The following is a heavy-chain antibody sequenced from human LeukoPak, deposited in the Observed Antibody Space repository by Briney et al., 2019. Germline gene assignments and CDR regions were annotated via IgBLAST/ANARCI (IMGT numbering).Heavy chain of an antibody. D-gene: IGHD5-18*01. J-gene: IGHJ4*02. V-gene: IGHV3-33*06. CDR3: AKDRGRGYSYGYFDY. CDR2: IWYDGSNK. Sequence: GGSLRLSCAASGFTFSSYGMHWVRQAPGKGLEWVAVIWYDGSNKYYADSVKGRFTISRDNSRNTLYLQMNSLRAEDTAVYYCAKDRGRGYSYGYFDYWGQGTLVTVSS. CDR1: GFTFSSYG.